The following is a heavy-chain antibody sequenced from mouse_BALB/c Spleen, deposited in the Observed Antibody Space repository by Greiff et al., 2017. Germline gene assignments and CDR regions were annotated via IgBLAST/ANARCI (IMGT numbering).Heavy chain of an antibody. CDR2: IDPSDSET. V-gene: IGHV1-69*02. J-gene: IGHJ4*01. CDR3: ARRDRSYAMDY. Sequence: QVQLQQPGAELVKPGAPVKLSCKASGYTFTSYWMNWVKQRPGRGLEWIGRIDPSDSETHYNQKFKDKATLTVDKSSSTAYIQLSSLTSEDSAVYYCARRDRSYAMDYWGQGTSVTVSS. D-gene: IGHD2-14*01. CDR1: GYTFTSYW.